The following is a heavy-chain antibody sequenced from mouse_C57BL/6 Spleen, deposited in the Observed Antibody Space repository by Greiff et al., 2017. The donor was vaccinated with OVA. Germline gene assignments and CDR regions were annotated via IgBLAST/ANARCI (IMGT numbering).Heavy chain of an antibody. CDR1: GFNIKDDY. V-gene: IGHV14-4*01. CDR2: IDPENGDT. CDR3: TTSSYGAMDY. J-gene: IGHJ4*01. D-gene: IGHD1-1*01. Sequence: VQLKESGAELVRPGASVKLSCTASGFNIKDDYMHWVKQRPEQGLEWIGWIDPENGDTEYASKFQGKATITADTSSNTAYLQLSSLTSEDTAVYYCTTSSYGAMDYWGQGTSVTVSS.